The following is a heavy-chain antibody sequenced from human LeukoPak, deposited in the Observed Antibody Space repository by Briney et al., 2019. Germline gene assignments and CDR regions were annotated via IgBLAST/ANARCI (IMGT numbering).Heavy chain of an antibody. J-gene: IGHJ6*02. D-gene: IGHD5-12*01. CDR3: AKDREGGYYYYFYGMDV. CDR2: ISYDGSNK. CDR1: GFTFSSYG. Sequence: GRSLRLSCAASGFTFSSYGMLWVRQAPGKGLEWVAVISYDGSNKYYADSVKGRFTISRDNSKNTLYLQMNSLRAEDTAVYYCAKDREGGYYYYFYGMDVWGQGTTVTVSS. V-gene: IGHV3-30*18.